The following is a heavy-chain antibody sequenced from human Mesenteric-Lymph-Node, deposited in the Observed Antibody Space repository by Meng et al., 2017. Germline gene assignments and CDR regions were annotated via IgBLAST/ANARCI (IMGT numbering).Heavy chain of an antibody. V-gene: IGHV4-39*07. CDR3: ARGLGWNADYYGSGAPLRWFDP. J-gene: IGHJ5*02. Sequence: SETLSLTCTVSGGSVSSRNYYWGWIRQPPGKGLEWIGSIYYNGSTYYNPSLKSRVTISVDTSKNQFSLQLSSVTAADTAVYYCARGLGWNADYYGSGAPLRWFDPWGQGTLVTVSS. D-gene: IGHD3-10*01. CDR1: GGSVSSRNYY. CDR2: IYYNGST.